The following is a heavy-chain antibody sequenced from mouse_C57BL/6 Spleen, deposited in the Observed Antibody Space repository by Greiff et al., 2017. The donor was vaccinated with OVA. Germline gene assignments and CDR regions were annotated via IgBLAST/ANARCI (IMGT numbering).Heavy chain of an antibody. Sequence: QVQLKQPGTELVKPGASVKLSCKASGYTFTSYWMHWVKQRPGQGLEWIGNINPSNGGTNYNEKFKSKATLTVDKSSSTAYMQLSSLTSEDSAVYYCARRGELAYYYGSSTGYFDVGGTGTTVTVSS. CDR2: INPSNGGT. CDR3: ARRGELAYYYGSSTGYFDV. CDR1: GYTFTSYW. V-gene: IGHV1-53*01. D-gene: IGHD1-1*01. J-gene: IGHJ1*03.